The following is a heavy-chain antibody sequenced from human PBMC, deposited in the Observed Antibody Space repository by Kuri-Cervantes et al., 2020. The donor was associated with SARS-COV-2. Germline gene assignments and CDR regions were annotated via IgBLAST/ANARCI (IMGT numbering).Heavy chain of an antibody. Sequence: LSLTCAASGFTFSSCAMHWVRQAPGKGLEWVAVISYDGSNKYYADSVKGRFTISRDNSKNTLYLQMNSLRAEDTAVYYCARTLGEDIVVVPAATFDYWGQGTLVTVSS. CDR1: GFTFSSCA. D-gene: IGHD2-2*01. V-gene: IGHV3-30-3*01. CDR3: ARTLGEDIVVVPAATFDY. J-gene: IGHJ4*02. CDR2: ISYDGSNK.